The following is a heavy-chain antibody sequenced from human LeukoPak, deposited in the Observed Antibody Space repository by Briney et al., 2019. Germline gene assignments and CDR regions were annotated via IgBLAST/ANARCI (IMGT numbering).Heavy chain of an antibody. D-gene: IGHD6-19*01. CDR3: ARCPSSGWAFDY. Sequence: SGTLSLTCTVSGDSINSYYWSWIRQPPGKGLEWIGYIYYSGSTNYNPSLKSRVTISVDTSKNQFSLKLSSVTAADTAVYYCARCPSSGWAFDYWGQGTLVTVSS. CDR2: IYYSGST. CDR1: GDSINSYY. V-gene: IGHV4-59*01. J-gene: IGHJ4*02.